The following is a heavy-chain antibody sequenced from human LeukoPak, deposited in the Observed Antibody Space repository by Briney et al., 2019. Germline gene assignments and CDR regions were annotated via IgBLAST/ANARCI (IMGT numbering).Heavy chain of an antibody. CDR3: AREAVAGLYYYYGMDV. Sequence: XXGRQAPGXXREWMGRIIPILGIANYAQKFQGRVTITADKSTSTAYMELSSLRSEDTAVYYCAREAVAGLYYYYGMDVWGQGTTVTVSS. J-gene: IGHJ6*02. CDR2: IIPILGIA. D-gene: IGHD6-19*01. V-gene: IGHV1-69*04.